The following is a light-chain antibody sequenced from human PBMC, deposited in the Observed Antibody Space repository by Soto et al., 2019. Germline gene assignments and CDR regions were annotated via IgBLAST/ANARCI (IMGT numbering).Light chain of an antibody. J-gene: IGKJ3*01. CDR2: AAS. CDR3: QQSYSTPQT. Sequence: DIPVTPSPSSLSASVGDRITITCLALPSIRTYLNWYDQKTGKAPKLLIYAASSLQSGVPSRFSGSGSGTDFTLTISSLQPEDFATYYCQQSYSTPQTFGPGTKVDIK. V-gene: IGKV1-39*01. CDR1: PSIRTY.